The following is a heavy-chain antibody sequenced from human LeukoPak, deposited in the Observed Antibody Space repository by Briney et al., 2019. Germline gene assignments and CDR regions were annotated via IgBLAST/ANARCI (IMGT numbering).Heavy chain of an antibody. D-gene: IGHD3-22*01. J-gene: IGHJ3*02. Sequence: SETLSLTCTVSGGSISSYYWSWIRQPAGKGLEWIGRIYTSGSTNYNPSLKSRVTMSVDTSKNQFSLKLSSVTAADTAVYYCARSYDSSGYSAFDIWGQGTMVTVSS. CDR1: GGSISSYY. CDR3: ARSYDSSGYSAFDI. V-gene: IGHV4-4*07. CDR2: IYTSGST.